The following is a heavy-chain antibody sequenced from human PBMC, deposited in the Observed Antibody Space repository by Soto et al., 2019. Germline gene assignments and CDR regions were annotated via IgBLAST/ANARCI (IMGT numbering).Heavy chain of an antibody. CDR3: AEGVVDTAMVGVYYGMDV. CDR1: GFTFSSYA. D-gene: IGHD5-18*01. CDR2: ISGSGGST. J-gene: IGHJ6*02. V-gene: IGHV3-23*01. Sequence: PGGSLRLSCAASGFTFSSYAMSWVRQAPGKGLEWVSAISGSGGSTYYADSVKGRFTISRDNSKNTLYLQMNSLRAEDTAVYYCAEGVVDTAMVGVYYGMDVWGQGTTVTVSS.